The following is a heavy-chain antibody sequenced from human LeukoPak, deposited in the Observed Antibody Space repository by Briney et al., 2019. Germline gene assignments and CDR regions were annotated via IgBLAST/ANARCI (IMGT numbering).Heavy chain of an antibody. CDR2: ISGRGGST. CDR3: ANSYSAHYFDY. CDR1: GFTFSSYA. D-gene: IGHD4-4*01. J-gene: IGHJ4*02. Sequence: GGSLRLSCAASGFTFSSYAMSGVRQAPGKGLEWVSAISGRGGSTYYADSVKGRFTISRDNSKNTLYLQMNSLRAEDTAVYYCANSYSAHYFDYWGQGTLVTVSS. V-gene: IGHV3-23*01.